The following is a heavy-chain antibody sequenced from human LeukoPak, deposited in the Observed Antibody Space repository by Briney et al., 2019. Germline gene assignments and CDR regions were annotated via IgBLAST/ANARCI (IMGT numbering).Heavy chain of an antibody. CDR3: ARDSLLLWFGEVGAFDI. V-gene: IGHV1-18*01. Sequence: ASVKVSCKASGYTFTSYGISWVRQAPGQGLEWMGWISAYNGNTNYAQKLQGRVTMTTDTSTSTAYMELRSLRSDDTAVYYCARDSLLLWFGEVGAFDIWGQGTMVTVSS. J-gene: IGHJ3*02. D-gene: IGHD3-10*01. CDR2: ISAYNGNT. CDR1: GYTFTSYG.